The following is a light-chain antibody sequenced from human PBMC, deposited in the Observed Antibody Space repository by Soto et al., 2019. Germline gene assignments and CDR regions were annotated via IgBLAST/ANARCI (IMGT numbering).Light chain of an antibody. CDR1: SSDVDGYNS. Sequence: QSALTQPASVSGSPGQSITISCTGTSSDVDGYNSVSWYQQRPGKAPKLMIYDVSNRPSGVSNRFSGSKSGNTASLTISGLQAEDEADYYCSSYTSSSTLVGTGTKLTVL. CDR2: DVS. CDR3: SSYTSSSTL. J-gene: IGLJ1*01. V-gene: IGLV2-14*01.